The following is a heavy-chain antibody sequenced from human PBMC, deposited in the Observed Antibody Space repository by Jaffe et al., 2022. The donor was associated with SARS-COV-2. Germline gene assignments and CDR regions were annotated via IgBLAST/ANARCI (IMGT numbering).Heavy chain of an antibody. J-gene: IGHJ4*02. Sequence: QVQLVESGGGVVQPGRSLRLSCAASGFTFSSYGMHWVRQAPGKGLEWVAVIWYDGSNKYYADSVKGRFTISRDNSKNTLYLQMNSLRAEDTAVYYCAREQVGATWGFDYWGQGTLVTVSS. V-gene: IGHV3-33*01. CDR2: IWYDGSNK. CDR3: AREQVGATWGFDY. D-gene: IGHD1-26*01. CDR1: GFTFSSYG.